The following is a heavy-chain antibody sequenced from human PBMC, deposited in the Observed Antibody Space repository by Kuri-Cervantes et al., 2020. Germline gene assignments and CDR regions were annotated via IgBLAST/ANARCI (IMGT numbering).Heavy chain of an antibody. CDR2: MNPNSGNT. V-gene: IGHV1-8*01. D-gene: IGHD2-8*01. Sequence: ASVQVSCKASGYSFTNYDIHWLRQATGQGLEWMGWMNPNSGNTGYAQKFQGRVTMTRNTSISTVYMELSSLRSEDTAVYYCSRGRGCTTGVCYRTRGGWWVYYYYGMDVWGQGTTVTVSS. CDR3: SRGRGCTTGVCYRTRGGWWVYYYYGMDV. CDR1: GYSFTNYD. J-gene: IGHJ6*02.